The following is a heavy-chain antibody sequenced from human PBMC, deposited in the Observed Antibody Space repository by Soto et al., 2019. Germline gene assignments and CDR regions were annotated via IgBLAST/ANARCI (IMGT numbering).Heavy chain of an antibody. J-gene: IGHJ6*02. Sequence: SETLSLTCTVSGGSISSYYWSWIRQPPGKGLEWIGYIYNSGSTNYNPSLKRRVTISIDTSKNQFSLKLSSVTAADSAVYYCERAGGLAEDMDVWGQGTTVTVSS. V-gene: IGHV4-59*01. CDR3: ERAGGLAEDMDV. CDR1: GGSISSYY. CDR2: IYNSGST. D-gene: IGHD3-3*02.